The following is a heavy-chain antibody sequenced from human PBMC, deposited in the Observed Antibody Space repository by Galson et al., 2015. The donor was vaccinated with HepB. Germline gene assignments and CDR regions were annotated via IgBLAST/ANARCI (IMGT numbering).Heavy chain of an antibody. CDR3: ARDVL. V-gene: IGHV3-7*03. D-gene: IGHD2/OR15-2a*01. J-gene: IGHJ4*02. CDR1: GLIFRNYW. Sequence: SLRLSCAASGLIFRNYWMSWVRQAPGKGLEWVDNIKQDGSEKYYVASMKGRFTISRDNAKNSLYLQMNSRRAEDTAVYYCARDVLWGQGTLVTVSS. CDR2: IKQDGSEK.